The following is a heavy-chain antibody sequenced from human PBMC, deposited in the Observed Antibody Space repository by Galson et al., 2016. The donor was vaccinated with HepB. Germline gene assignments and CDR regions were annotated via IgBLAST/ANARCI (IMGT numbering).Heavy chain of an antibody. Sequence: ETLSLTCTVSGGSVSSGSYYWSWIRQPPGKGLEWIGYIYYSGNTNYNPSLKSRVTISIDTSNNQFSLKLSSVTAADTAVYYCARVGRRDSYDETLDYWGQGTLVSVSS. D-gene: IGHD5-18*01. V-gene: IGHV4-61*01. J-gene: IGHJ4*02. CDR3: ARVGRRDSYDETLDY. CDR2: IYYSGNT. CDR1: GGSVSSGSYY.